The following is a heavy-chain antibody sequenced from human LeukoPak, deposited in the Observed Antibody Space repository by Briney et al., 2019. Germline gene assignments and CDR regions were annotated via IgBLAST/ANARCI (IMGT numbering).Heavy chain of an antibody. J-gene: IGHJ4*02. V-gene: IGHV1-3*01. CDR1: GYTFTTYA. D-gene: IGHD6-13*01. CDR2: INAGNGNT. Sequence: ASVKVSCKASGYTFTTYAMHWVRQAPGQRLEWMGWINAGNGNTKYSQKFQARVTITRDTSASTAYMELSSLRSGDTAVYYCARDPIGSRWPYYFDYWGQGTLVTVSS. CDR3: ARDPIGSRWPYYFDY.